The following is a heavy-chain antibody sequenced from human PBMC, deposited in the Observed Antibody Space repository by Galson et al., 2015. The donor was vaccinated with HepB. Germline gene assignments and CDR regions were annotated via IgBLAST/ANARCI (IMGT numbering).Heavy chain of an antibody. V-gene: IGHV3-23*01. Sequence: SLRLSCAASGFTFSSYAMSWVRQAPGKGLEWVSAISGSGGSTYYADSVKGRFTISRDNSKNTLYLQMNSLRAEDTAVYYCASPGSVWFGEFSPYFDYWGQGTLVTVSS. CDR1: GFTFSSYA. CDR3: ASPGSVWFGEFSPYFDY. D-gene: IGHD3-10*01. CDR2: ISGSGGST. J-gene: IGHJ4*02.